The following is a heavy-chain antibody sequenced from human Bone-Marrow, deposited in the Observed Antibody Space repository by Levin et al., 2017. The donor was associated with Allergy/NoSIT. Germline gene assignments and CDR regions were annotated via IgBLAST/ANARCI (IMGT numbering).Heavy chain of an antibody. CDR2: IHPGDSDA. J-gene: IGHJ4*02. V-gene: IGHV5-51*01. D-gene: IGHD2-21*01. CDR1: GYKFTDYW. CDR3: ARCRTISGPPDFFDY. Sequence: GGSLRLSCEASGYKFTDYWIGWVRQTPGIGLEWMGIIHPGDSDARYNPSFEGQVTVSADKSLNIAYLQWGSLKVSDTAMYYCARCRTISGPPDFFDYWGQGTLVTVSS.